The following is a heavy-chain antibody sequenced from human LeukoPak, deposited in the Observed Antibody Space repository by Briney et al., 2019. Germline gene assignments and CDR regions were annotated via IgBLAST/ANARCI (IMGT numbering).Heavy chain of an antibody. CDR1: GFTFSSYA. CDR3: ARDRREGGSYRSFQY. CDR2: IKQDGSEK. V-gene: IGHV3-7*03. Sequence: GGSLRLSCVVSGFTFSSYAMTWVRQAPGKGLEWVANIKQDGSEKYYVDSVKGRFTISRDNAKNSLYLQMNSLRAEDTAVYYCARDRREGGSYRSFQYWGQGTLVTVSS. D-gene: IGHD3-16*02. J-gene: IGHJ4*02.